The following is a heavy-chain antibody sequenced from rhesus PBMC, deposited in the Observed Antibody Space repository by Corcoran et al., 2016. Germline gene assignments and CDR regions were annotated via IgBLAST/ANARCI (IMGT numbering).Heavy chain of an antibody. Sequence: QVQLQESGPGLVKPSETLSLTCAVSGFHISRYWWHWIRQSPRLGLEWIGEINGHSDSTNYNPSLKGRITLSKDASKNQCSRKLNSVTAADTAVYYCARAREGSWNAFDLWGQGLRVTVSS. J-gene: IGHJ3*01. CDR1: GFHISRYW. D-gene: IGHD6-25*01. V-gene: IGHV4-80*01. CDR3: ARAREGSWNAFDL. CDR2: INGHSDST.